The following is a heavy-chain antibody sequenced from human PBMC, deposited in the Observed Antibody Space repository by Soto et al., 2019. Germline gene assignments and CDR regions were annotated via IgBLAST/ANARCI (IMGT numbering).Heavy chain of an antibody. CDR1: GFTFSTYG. CDR2: MSYDGSNK. D-gene: IGHD3-3*01. J-gene: IGHJ4*01. CDR3: AKDFHRAPGSLEWCLDY. V-gene: IGHV3-30*18. Sequence: QVQLVESGGGVVQPGRSLRLSCAASGFTFSTYGMHWVRQAPGKGLEWLAVMSYDGSNKYYADSVRGRFTISRDNSKNTLYLQMKSLRGEDMAVYYGAKDFHRAPGSLEWCLDYWGQGTLVTVSS.